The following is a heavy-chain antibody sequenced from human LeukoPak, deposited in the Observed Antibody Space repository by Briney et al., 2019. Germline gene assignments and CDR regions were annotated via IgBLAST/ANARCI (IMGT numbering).Heavy chain of an antibody. J-gene: IGHJ4*02. CDR1: GFTFSNAW. CDR3: TTYSGSAGISYYFDD. CDR2: IKSRTDGGTV. D-gene: IGHD6-19*01. Sequence: PGGSLRLSCAASGFTFSNAWMTWVRQAPGKGLEWVGRIKSRTDGGTVDYAAPVKGRVTISRDDSKNTLFLRINSLKTEDTAVYYCTTYSGSAGISYYFDDWGQGTLVTVSS. V-gene: IGHV3-15*01.